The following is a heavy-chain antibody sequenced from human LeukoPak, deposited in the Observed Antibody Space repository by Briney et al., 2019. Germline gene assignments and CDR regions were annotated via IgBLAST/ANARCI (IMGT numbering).Heavy chain of an antibody. J-gene: IGHJ3*02. CDR2: IIPIFGTA. D-gene: IGHD3-10*01. V-gene: IGHV1-69*05. Sequence: ASVKVSCKASGGTFSSYAISWVRQAPGQGLEWMGRIIPIFGTANYAQKFQGRVTMTRDTSTSTVYMELSSLRSEDTAVYYCARDFGKYYLHKGCSFDIWGQGTMVTVSS. CDR3: ARDFGKYYLHKGCSFDI. CDR1: GGTFSSYA.